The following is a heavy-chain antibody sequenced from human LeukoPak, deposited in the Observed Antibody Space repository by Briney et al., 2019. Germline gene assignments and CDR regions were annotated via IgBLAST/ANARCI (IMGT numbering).Heavy chain of an antibody. CDR1: GFTFSSYG. CDR2: ISYDGSNK. V-gene: IGHV3-30*03. D-gene: IGHD3-9*01. Sequence: GRSLRLSCAASGFTFSSYGMHWVRQAPGKGLEWVAVISYDGSNKYYADSVKGRFTISRDNSKNTLYLQMNSLRAEDTAVYYCARAYYDILTTDSWGQGTLVSVSS. CDR3: ARAYYDILTTDS. J-gene: IGHJ4*02.